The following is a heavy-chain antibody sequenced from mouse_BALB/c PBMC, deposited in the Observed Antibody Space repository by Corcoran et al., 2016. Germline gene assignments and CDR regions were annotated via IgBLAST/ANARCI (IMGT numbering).Heavy chain of an antibody. V-gene: IGHV9-3-1*01. CDR3: AITTVVATFAY. CDR2: INTYTGEP. CDR1: GYTFTNYG. D-gene: IGHD1-1*01. Sequence: QIQFVKYGPELKKPGETVKISCKASGYTFTNYGMNWVKQAPGKGLKWMGWINTYTGEPTYADDFKGRFAISLETSASTAYLQINNLKNEDTATYFCAITTVVATFAYWGQGTLVTVSA. J-gene: IGHJ3*01.